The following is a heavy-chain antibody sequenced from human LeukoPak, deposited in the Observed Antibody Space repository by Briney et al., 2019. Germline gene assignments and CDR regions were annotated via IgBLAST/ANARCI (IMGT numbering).Heavy chain of an antibody. D-gene: IGHD3-3*01. J-gene: IGHJ6*02. CDR1: GDSVSSNSAA. Sequence: SQTLSLTCAISGDSVSSNSAAWNWIRQSPSRGLEWLGRTYYRSKWYNDYAVSVKSRITINPDTSKNQFSLKLSSVTAADTAVYYCARRPYDFWTTRYYYYGMDVWGQGTTVTVSS. CDR2: TYYRSKWYN. CDR3: ARRPYDFWTTRYYYYGMDV. V-gene: IGHV6-1*01.